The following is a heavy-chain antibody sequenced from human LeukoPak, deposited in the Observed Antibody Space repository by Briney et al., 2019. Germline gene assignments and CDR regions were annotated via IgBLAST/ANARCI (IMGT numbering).Heavy chain of an antibody. J-gene: IGHJ3*02. CDR2: ISYDGSNK. D-gene: IGHD1-7*01. V-gene: IGHV3-30*04. Sequence: GGSLRLSCAASGFTFSSYAMHWVRQAPGKGLEWVAVISYDGSNKYYADSVKGRFTISRDNSKNTLYLQMNSLRAEDTAVYYCARVGLTGTTSAFDIWGQGTMVTVSS. CDR1: GFTFSSYA. CDR3: ARVGLTGTTSAFDI.